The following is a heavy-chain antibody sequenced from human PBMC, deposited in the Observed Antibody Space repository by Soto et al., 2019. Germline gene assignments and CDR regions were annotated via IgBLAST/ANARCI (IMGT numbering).Heavy chain of an antibody. J-gene: IGHJ6*02. V-gene: IGHV1-46*01. CDR2: INPSGGST. Sequence: ASVKVSCKASGYTFTSYYMHWVRQAPGQGLEWMGIINPSGGSTSYAQKFQGRVTMTRDTSTSTVYMELSSLRSEDTAVYYCAREVAYYYGSGSPTHYGMDVWGQGTTVTV. D-gene: IGHD3-10*01. CDR3: AREVAYYYGSGSPTHYGMDV. CDR1: GYTFTSYY.